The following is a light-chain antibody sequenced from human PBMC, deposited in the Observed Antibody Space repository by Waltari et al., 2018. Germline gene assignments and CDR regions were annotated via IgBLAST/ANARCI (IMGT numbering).Light chain of an antibody. Sequence: PGRPPRYLLSYNSASDKQQGFGVPSCFSGSKYVSVNSGILLISELQSEDEADYYLMIWYSAAWVFGGGTKLNVL. J-gene: IGLJ3*02. V-gene: IGLV5-45*01. CDR2: YNSASDK. CDR3: MIWYSAAWV.